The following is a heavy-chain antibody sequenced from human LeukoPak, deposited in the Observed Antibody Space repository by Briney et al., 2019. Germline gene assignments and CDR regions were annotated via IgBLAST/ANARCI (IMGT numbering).Heavy chain of an antibody. V-gene: IGHV3-20*04. CDR3: GRGTVVTISDYLYYYMDV. J-gene: IGHJ6*03. Sequence: GRSLRLSCATSGFTFGDYGMSWVRQPPGKGLEWVSGINWNGGITNYADSVKGRFTIYSDNAKNSLYLQMNSLRAEDTAFYYCGRGTVVTISDYLYYYMDVWGKGTAVTVS. CDR2: INWNGGIT. D-gene: IGHD3-22*01. CDR1: GFTFGDYG.